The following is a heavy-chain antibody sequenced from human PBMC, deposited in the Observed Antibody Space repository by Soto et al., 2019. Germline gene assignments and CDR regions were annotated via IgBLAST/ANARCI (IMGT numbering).Heavy chain of an antibody. CDR3: ARNLEGVDY. CDR2: INPSKGNT. Sequence: GASVKVSCKASGYTFTSYYMHWVRQAPGQGLEWVGMINPSKGNTQYAQKFQGRVTMTSDTSASTAYMELSSLRSEDTAVYYCARNLEGVDYWGQGALVTVSS. V-gene: IGHV1-46*01. J-gene: IGHJ4*02. CDR1: GYTFTSYY.